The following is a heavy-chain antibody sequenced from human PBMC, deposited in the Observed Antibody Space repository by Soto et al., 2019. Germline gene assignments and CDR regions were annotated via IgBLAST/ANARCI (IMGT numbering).Heavy chain of an antibody. CDR2: INPSSGST. CDR3: ARDRAPGWAYYYGMDV. D-gene: IGHD1-26*01. V-gene: IGHV1-46*03. J-gene: IGHJ6*02. CDR1: GYTFTNYY. Sequence: ASVKVSCKASGYTFTNYYMHWVRQAPGQGLEWMGIINPSSGSTSYAQKFQGRVTMTRDTSTSTVYMELSSLRSEDTAVYYCARDRAPGWAYYYGMDVWGQGTTVTVSS.